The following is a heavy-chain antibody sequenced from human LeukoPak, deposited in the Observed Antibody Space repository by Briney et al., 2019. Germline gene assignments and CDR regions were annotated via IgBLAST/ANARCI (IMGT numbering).Heavy chain of an antibody. D-gene: IGHD6-13*01. CDR2: IYTGGGT. Sequence: GGSLRLSCAASGFTVSSNSMSWVRQAPGKGLEWVSVIYTGGGTYYADSVKGRFTVSRDNSKNTLYLHMSTLRAEDTAVYYCARPRAAAGLGAFDIWGQGTMVTVS. J-gene: IGHJ3*02. V-gene: IGHV3-66*04. CDR3: ARPRAAAGLGAFDI. CDR1: GFTVSSNS.